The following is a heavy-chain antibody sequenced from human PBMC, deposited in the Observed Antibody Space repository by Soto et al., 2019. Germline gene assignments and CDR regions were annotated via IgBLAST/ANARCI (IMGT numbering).Heavy chain of an antibody. V-gene: IGHV3-23*04. CDR3: AKVHNYYGSGVDY. Sequence: EVQLVESGGELVQPGGSLRVSCTASGFTFSSYVMTWVRQAPGKGLEWVSSISGSGGSTYYADSVKGRFTISRDNSKNTLYLQMNSLRAEDTAVYYCAKVHNYYGSGVDYWGQGTLVTVSS. D-gene: IGHD3-10*01. CDR2: ISGSGGST. CDR1: GFTFSSYV. J-gene: IGHJ4*02.